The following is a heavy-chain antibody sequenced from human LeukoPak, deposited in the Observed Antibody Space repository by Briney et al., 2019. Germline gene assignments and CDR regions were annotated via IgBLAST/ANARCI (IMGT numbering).Heavy chain of an antibody. CDR2: MNPNSGNT. V-gene: IGHV1-8*03. J-gene: IGHJ5*02. CDR3: ARGRSIVRGPKYNWFDP. CDR1: GYTFTSYD. Sequence: ASVKVSCKASGYTFTSYDINWVRQATGQGLEWMGWMNPNSGNTGYAQKFQGRVTITRNTSISTAYMELSSLRSEDTAVYYCARGRSIVRGPKYNWFDPWAREPWSPSPQ. D-gene: IGHD3-10*01.